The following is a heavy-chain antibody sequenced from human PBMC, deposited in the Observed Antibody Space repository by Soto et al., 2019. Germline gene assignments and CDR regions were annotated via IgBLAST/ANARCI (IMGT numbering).Heavy chain of an antibody. CDR1: GGSISSGGYY. J-gene: IGHJ6*02. Sequence: SETLSLTCTVSGGSISSGGYYWSCIRQYPGKGLEWIGYIYYSGSTYYNPSLKSRVTISVDTSKNQFSLKLSSVTAADTAVYYCARASYYGDYGDRCYYYGMDVWGQGTTVTVSS. CDR2: IYYSGST. D-gene: IGHD4-17*01. CDR3: ARASYYGDYGDRCYYYGMDV. V-gene: IGHV4-31*03.